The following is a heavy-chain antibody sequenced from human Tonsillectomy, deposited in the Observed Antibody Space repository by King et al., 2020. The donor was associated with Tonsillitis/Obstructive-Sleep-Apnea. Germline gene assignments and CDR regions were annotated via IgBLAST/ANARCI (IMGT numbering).Heavy chain of an antibody. CDR1: GFTFSTHG. CDR2: IWYDGSKK. D-gene: IGHD5-12*01. J-gene: IGHJ4*02. Sequence: QVQLVESGGGVVQPGRSLRVSCAASGFTFSTHGMHWVRQAPGKGLEWVAVIWYDGSKKYYAGSVKGRFIISRDNSMNTLYLQMDSLRVEDTAVYYCAKGGSGYDLGGFDYWGQGTLVTVSS. V-gene: IGHV3-33*06. CDR3: AKGGSGYDLGGFDY.